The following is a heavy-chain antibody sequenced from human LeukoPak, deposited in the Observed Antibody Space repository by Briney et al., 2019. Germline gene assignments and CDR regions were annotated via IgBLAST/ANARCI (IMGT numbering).Heavy chain of an antibody. Sequence: GESLKISCKGSGYIFTSYWIGWVRQLPGKGLEWMGIIYPGDSDTRYSPSFQGQVTISADKSISTAYLQWSSLKASDTAMYYCARRPYYYDSSGYYLDYWGQGTLVTVSS. J-gene: IGHJ4*02. CDR2: IYPGDSDT. CDR3: ARRPYYYDSSGYYLDY. V-gene: IGHV5-51*01. D-gene: IGHD3-22*01. CDR1: GYIFTSYW.